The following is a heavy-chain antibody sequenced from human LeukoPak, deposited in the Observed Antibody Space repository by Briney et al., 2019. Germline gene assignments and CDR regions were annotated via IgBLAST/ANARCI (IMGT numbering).Heavy chain of an antibody. CDR3: AKDGEGCGSCYYY. J-gene: IGHJ4*02. CDR2: ISYDGSNK. CDR1: GFTFSSYG. V-gene: IGHV3-30*18. D-gene: IGHD2-15*01. Sequence: GGTLRLSCAASGFTFSSYGMHWVRQAPRKGLERVAVISYDGSNKYYADSVKGRFTISRDNSKNTLYLQMNSLRAEDTAVYYCAKDGEGCGSCYYYWGQGTLVTVSS.